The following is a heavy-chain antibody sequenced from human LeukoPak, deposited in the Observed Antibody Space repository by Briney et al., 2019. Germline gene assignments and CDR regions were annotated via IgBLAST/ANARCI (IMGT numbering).Heavy chain of an antibody. CDR3: ARDRVDTANDAFDI. V-gene: IGHV4-34*01. CDR1: GGSFSGYY. J-gene: IGHJ3*02. Sequence: PSETLSLTCAVDGGSFSGYYWSWIRQPPGKGLEWIGEITHSGSTNYNPSLKSRVTVSVDTSKNQFSLKLSSVTAADTAAYYCARDRVDTANDAFDIWGQGTMVTVSS. D-gene: IGHD5-18*01. CDR2: ITHSGST.